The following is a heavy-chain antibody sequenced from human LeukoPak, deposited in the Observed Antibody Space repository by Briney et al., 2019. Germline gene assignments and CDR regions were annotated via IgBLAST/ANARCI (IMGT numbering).Heavy chain of an antibody. CDR2: IYSGGGT. V-gene: IGHV3-66*01. D-gene: IGHD5/OR15-5a*01. CDR1: GFAVSSNS. Sequence: QPGGSLRLSCAASGFAVSSNSMSWVRQAPGKGLEWVSVIYSGGGTYYADSVKGRFTISRDNSKNTLYLQMSSLRAEDTAVYYCARRDVSTRYFDYWGQGTLVTVSS. CDR3: ARRDVSTRYFDY. J-gene: IGHJ4*02.